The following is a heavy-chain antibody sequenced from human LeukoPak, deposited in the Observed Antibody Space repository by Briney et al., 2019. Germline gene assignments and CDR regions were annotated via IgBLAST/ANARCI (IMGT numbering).Heavy chain of an antibody. J-gene: IGHJ5*02. CDR3: ARQTCSSTTNCPGNWFDP. CDR1: GYSFTSYW. V-gene: IGHV5-51*01. CDR2: IYPGDSDT. D-gene: IGHD2/OR15-2a*01. Sequence: GESLKISCKGSGYSFTSYWIGWVRQMAGKGLEWMGIIYPGDSDTRYSPSFQGQVTTSVDRSLRTAYLQWNSLKASDTAMYYCARQTCSSTTNCPGNWFDPWGQGTLVTVSS.